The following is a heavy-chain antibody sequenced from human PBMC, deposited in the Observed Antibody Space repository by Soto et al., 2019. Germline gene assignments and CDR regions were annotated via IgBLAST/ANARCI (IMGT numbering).Heavy chain of an antibody. CDR3: AREAVSGRTGFDY. CDR2: VNAYNGNT. D-gene: IGHD6-19*01. CDR1: GYTFTSYG. Sequence: ASAKVSCKASGYTFTSYGISWVRQSPGQGLEWMGWVNAYNGNTNYAQKFQGRVTMTTDTSTSTAYMELRSLRSDDTAVYYCAREAVSGRTGFDYWGQGTLVTVSS. V-gene: IGHV1-18*01. J-gene: IGHJ4*02.